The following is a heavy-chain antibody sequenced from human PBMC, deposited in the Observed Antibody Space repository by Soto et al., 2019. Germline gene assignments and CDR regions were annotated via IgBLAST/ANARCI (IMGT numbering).Heavy chain of an antibody. CDR1: EFNVSSNY. CDR2: IYIGGST. D-gene: IGHD2-21*02. V-gene: IGHV3-66*01. J-gene: IGHJ4*02. Sequence: GVSLRLSCATSEFNVSSNYRTWVRQAPGKGLGWFSVIYIGGSTXXSYSLKRRXXTSTDNSKNTFXLQMNXVSAEDTALFYCAGGLYFVHWVPRTLASVFS. CDR3: AGGLYFVH.